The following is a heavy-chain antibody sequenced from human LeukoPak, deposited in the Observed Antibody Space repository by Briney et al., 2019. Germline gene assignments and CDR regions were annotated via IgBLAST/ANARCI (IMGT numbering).Heavy chain of an antibody. CDR2: ISYDGSNK. CDR1: GFTFTSYG. CDR3: ARVGPETAFDY. V-gene: IGHV3-30*03. J-gene: IGHJ4*02. Sequence: PGRSLRLSCAASGFTFTSYGMHWVRQAPGKGLEWVAVISYDGSNKYYADSVKGRFTISRDNSKNMLYLQMASLRGEDMAVYYCARVGPETAFDYWGQGTLVTVSS. D-gene: IGHD1-14*01.